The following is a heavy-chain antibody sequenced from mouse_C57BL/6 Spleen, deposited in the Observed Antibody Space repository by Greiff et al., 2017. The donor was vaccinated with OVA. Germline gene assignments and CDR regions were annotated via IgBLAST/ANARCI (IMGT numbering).Heavy chain of an antibody. CDR1: GYSITSGYY. J-gene: IGHJ2*01. CDR2: ISYDGSN. CDR3: AREMDSSGPYYFDY. Sequence: VQLKESGPGLVKPSQSLSLTCSVTGYSITSGYYWNWIRQFPGNKLEWMGYISYDGSNNYNPSLKNRISITRDTSKNQFFLKLNSVTTEDTATYYCAREMDSSGPYYFDYWGQGTTLTVSS. V-gene: IGHV3-6*01. D-gene: IGHD3-2*02.